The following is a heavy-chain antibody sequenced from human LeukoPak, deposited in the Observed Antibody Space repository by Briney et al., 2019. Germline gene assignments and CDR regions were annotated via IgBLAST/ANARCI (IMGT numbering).Heavy chain of an antibody. CDR1: GFTFSSYG. V-gene: IGHV3-7*01. CDR2: IKQDGSQK. CDR3: ARESFAARWD. J-gene: IGHJ4*02. Sequence: PGRSLRLSCAASGFTFSSYGMHWVRQAPGKGLEWVANIKQDGSQKSYVDSVKGRFTISRDNANNLLYLQMNSLRAEDTAVYYCARESFAARWDWGQGTLVTVSS. D-gene: IGHD6-6*01.